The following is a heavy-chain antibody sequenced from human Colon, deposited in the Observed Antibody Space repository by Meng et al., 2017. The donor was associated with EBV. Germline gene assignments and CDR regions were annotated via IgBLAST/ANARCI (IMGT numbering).Heavy chain of an antibody. CDR3: ARRDYGNYPLKSP. V-gene: IGHV4-4*02. CDR2: IPHSRFS. D-gene: IGHD4/OR15-4a*01. Sequence: QGQLQQSGPGLVSASRPVSRSWSVSGNSITGNSWGSWVGRPPGKGLEWIRQIPHSRFSTYNPSLKSRVTMSVDKSRNQFSLTLRSVTAADTAVYYCARRDYGNYPLKSPWGPGALVTVSS. J-gene: IGHJ4*02. CDR1: GNSITGNSW.